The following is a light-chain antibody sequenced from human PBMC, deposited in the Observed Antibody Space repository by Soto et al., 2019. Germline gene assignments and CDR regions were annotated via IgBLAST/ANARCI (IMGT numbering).Light chain of an antibody. CDR2: YDT. Sequence: SYELTQPPSLSVATGKTARITCGGNNIGSESVHWYQQKPGQAPVLVIYYDTDRPSGIPERFSGSTSGNTATLTISRVEAGDEADYYCQVWDTSSDHVIFSGGTKLTVL. CDR1: NIGSES. V-gene: IGLV3-21*04. J-gene: IGLJ2*01. CDR3: QVWDTSSDHVI.